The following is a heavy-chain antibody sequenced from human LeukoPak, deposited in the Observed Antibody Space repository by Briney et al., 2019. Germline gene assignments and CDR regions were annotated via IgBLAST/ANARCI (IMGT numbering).Heavy chain of an antibody. Sequence: ASVKVSCKASGYTFTRYDISWVRQAPGQGLEWMGWISAYNGNTNYAQKLHGRVTMTTDTSTSTAYMELRSLRSDDTAVYYCARDVGSCSSTSCYTFDPWGQGTLVTVSS. CDR3: ARDVGSCSSTSCYTFDP. J-gene: IGHJ5*02. D-gene: IGHD2-2*02. CDR2: ISAYNGNT. V-gene: IGHV1-18*01. CDR1: GYTFTRYD.